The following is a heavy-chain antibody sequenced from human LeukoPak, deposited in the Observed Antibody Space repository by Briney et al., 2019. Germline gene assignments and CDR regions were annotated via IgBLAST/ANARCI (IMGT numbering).Heavy chain of an antibody. J-gene: IGHJ4*02. Sequence: SETLSLTCTVSGGSISSSSYYWGWIRQPPGKGLEWIGSIYYSGSTYYNPSLKSRVTISVDTSKNQFSLKLSSVTAADTAAYYCARGGPRLALWFGELMATFDYWGQGTLVTVSS. V-gene: IGHV4-39*07. D-gene: IGHD3-10*01. CDR2: IYYSGST. CDR3: ARGGPRLALWFGELMATFDY. CDR1: GGSISSSSYY.